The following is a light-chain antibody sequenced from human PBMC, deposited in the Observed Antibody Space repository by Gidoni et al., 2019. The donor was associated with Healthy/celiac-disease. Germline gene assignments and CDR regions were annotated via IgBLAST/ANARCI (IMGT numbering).Light chain of an antibody. V-gene: IGKV1-33*01. CDR3: RQYDNLPPYT. J-gene: IGKJ2*01. CDR2: DAS. Sequence: DIQMTQSPSALSASVGDRVTITCQASHDISNYLNWYQQKPGKAPKLLIYDASNLETGVPSRFSGSGSGTDFTFTISSLQPEDIGTYCCRQYDNLPPYTFGQGTKLEIK. CDR1: HDISNY.